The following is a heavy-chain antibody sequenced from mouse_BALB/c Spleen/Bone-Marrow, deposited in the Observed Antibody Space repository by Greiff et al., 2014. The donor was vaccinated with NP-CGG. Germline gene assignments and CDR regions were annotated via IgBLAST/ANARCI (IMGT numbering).Heavy chain of an antibody. CDR3: ARARSTMITTGTLDY. Sequence: EVKLVESGGGLVQPGGSRKLSCAASGFTFSSFGMRWVRQAPEKGLEWVAYISSGSSTIYYADTLKGRFTISRDNPKNTLFLQMTSLRSEDTAMYYCARARSTMITTGTLDYWGQGTSVTVSS. D-gene: IGHD2-4*01. CDR1: GFTFSSFG. CDR2: ISSGSSTI. J-gene: IGHJ4*01. V-gene: IGHV5-17*02.